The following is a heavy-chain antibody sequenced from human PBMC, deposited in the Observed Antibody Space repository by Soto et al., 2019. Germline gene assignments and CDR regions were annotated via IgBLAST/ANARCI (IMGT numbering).Heavy chain of an antibody. CDR1: GGSISSGGYS. CDR2: IYHTGRT. J-gene: IGHJ4*02. CDR3: ARGNVVPLDY. Sequence: QLQLQESGSGLVKPSQTLSLTCAVSGGSISSGGYSWSWIRQPPGKGLEWIGYIYHTGRTYYNPSLKSRVTVSVDRSKNQFAPKLSSVTAADTAVYYCARGNVVPLDYWGQGTLVTVSS. V-gene: IGHV4-30-2*01. D-gene: IGHD2-21*01.